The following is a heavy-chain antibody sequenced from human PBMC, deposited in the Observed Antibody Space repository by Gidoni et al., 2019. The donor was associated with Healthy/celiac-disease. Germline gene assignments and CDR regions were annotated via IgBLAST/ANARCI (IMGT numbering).Heavy chain of an antibody. Sequence: QVQLVQSGAEVKKPGSSVKVSCKASGGTFSSYAISWVRQAPGQGLEWMGRIIPILGIANYAQKFQGRVTITADKSTSTAYMELSSLRSEDTAVYYCARRGPGYSYGYVYYGMDVWGQGTTVTVSS. V-gene: IGHV1-69*04. CDR3: ARRGPGYSYGYVYYGMDV. CDR2: IIPILGIA. J-gene: IGHJ6*02. CDR1: GGTFSSYA. D-gene: IGHD5-18*01.